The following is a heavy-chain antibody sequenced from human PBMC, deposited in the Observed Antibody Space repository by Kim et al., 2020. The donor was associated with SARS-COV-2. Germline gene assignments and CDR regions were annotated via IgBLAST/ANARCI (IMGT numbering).Heavy chain of an antibody. D-gene: IGHD3-22*01. J-gene: IGHJ4*02. Sequence: GESLKISCKGSGYSFTSYWIGWVRQMPGKGLEWMGIIYPGDSDTRYSPSFQGQVTISADKSISTAYLQWSSLKASDTAMYYCAIWGWTDGAEDSSGEFDYWGQGTLVTVSS. CDR1: GYSFTSYW. V-gene: IGHV5-51*01. CDR2: IYPGDSDT. CDR3: AIWGWTDGAEDSSGEFDY.